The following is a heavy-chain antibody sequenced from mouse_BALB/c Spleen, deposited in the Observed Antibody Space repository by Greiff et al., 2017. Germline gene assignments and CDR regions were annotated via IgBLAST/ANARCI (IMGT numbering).Heavy chain of an antibody. CDR3: ARDLSGAMDY. CDR1: GFTFSSYT. Sequence: EVKVVESGGGLVQPGGSLKLSCAASGFTFSSYTMSWVRQTPEKRLEWVAYISNGGGSTYYPDTVKGRFTISRDNAKNTLYLQMSSLKSEDSAMYYCARDLSGAMDYWGQGTSVTVSS. J-gene: IGHJ4*01. V-gene: IGHV5-12-2*01. CDR2: ISNGGGST.